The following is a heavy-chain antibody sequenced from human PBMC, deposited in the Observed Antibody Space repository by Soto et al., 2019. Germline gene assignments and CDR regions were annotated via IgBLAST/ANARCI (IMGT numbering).Heavy chain of an antibody. CDR1: GRSVSSGGYY. CDR2: IYHIGSP. CDR3: VRDRALDSSGHWFDT. Sequence: PSETLSLTFTVSGRSVSSGGYYWTWIRQHPGRGLEWIGYIYHIGSPYYNPSLESRVTISLDTSKNQFSLNLTSVTAADTAIYYCVRDRALDSSGHWFDTWGQGTLVTVSS. D-gene: IGHD6-19*01. V-gene: IGHV4-31*03. J-gene: IGHJ5*02.